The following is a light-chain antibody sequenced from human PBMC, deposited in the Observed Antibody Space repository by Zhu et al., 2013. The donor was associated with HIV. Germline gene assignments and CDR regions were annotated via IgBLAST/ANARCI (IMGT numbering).Light chain of an antibody. CDR3: QQRSKWPPFT. Sequence: EIVLTQSPGTLSLSPGERATLSCRASQRVNRNSLAWYQQRPGQAPRLLMYATSNRATDIPDRFSGSGSGTDFTLTISRLEPEDFAVYYCQQRSKWPPFTFGQGTKLEIK. J-gene: IGKJ2*01. CDR2: ATS. V-gene: IGKV3D-20*02. CDR1: QRVNRNS.